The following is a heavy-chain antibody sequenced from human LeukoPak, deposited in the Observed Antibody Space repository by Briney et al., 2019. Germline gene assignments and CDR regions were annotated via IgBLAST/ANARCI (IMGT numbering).Heavy chain of an antibody. D-gene: IGHD3-10*01. CDR3: AREAPYYYGSGSYPYSQH. V-gene: IGHV1-2*04. CDR2: INPNSGGT. CDR1: GYTFTGYY. J-gene: IGHJ1*01. Sequence: GASVKVSCKASGYTFTGYYMHWVRQAPGQGLEWMGWINPNSGGTNYAQKFQGWVTMTRDTSISTAYMELSRLRSDDTAVYYCAREAPYYYGSGSYPYSQHWGQGTLVTVSS.